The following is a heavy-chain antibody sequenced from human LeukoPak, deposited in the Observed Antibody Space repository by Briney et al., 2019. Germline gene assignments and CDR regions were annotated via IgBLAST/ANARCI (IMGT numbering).Heavy chain of an antibody. CDR3: ARGVNWFDP. CDR2: ISSSSSYT. V-gene: IGHV3-21*04. CDR1: GFTFSSYS. J-gene: IGHJ5*02. Sequence: GGSLRLSCAASGFTFSSYSMNWVRQAPGKGLEWVSSISSSSSYTYYADSVKGRFTISRDNAKNSLYLQMNSLRAEDTALYYCARGVNWFDPWGQGTLVTVSS.